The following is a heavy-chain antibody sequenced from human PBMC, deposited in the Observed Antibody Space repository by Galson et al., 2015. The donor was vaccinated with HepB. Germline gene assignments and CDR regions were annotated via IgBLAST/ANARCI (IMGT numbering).Heavy chain of an antibody. CDR3: ARRHANGCYDY. J-gene: IGHJ4*02. CDR1: GFTFSYYA. CDR2: ITSNGDTT. D-gene: IGHD5-24*01. V-gene: IGHV3-64*01. Sequence: SLRLSCAASGFTFSYYAMHWVRQAPGNTLDYVSAITSNGDTTYYANSVKGRFTISRDNSKNTVYLQMGGLSADDMAVYYCARRHANGCYDYWGQGTLVTVSS.